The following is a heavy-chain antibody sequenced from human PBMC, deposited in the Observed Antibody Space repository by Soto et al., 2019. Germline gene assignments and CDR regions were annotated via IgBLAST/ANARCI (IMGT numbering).Heavy chain of an antibody. CDR2: ITGSAGRT. D-gene: IGHD2-2*01. CDR1: GFTFNNYA. V-gene: IGHV3-23*01. CDR3: AKVEFVVVPAAFDY. Sequence: PGGPLRLSCAASGFTFNNYAMSWVRQAPGKGLEWVSAITGSAGRTFYADSVKGRFTISRDNSRSTLYLQMNSLRAEDTAVYFCAKVEFVVVPAAFDYWGQGSQVTVSS. J-gene: IGHJ4*02.